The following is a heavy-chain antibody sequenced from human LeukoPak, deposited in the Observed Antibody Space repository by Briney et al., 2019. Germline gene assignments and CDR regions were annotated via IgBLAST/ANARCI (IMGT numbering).Heavy chain of an antibody. CDR3: ARDSPMHAFDI. J-gene: IGHJ3*02. CDR2: ISSSGSTI. Sequence: GGSLRLSCAASGFTFSDYYMSRIRQAPGKGLEWVSYISSSGSTIYYADSVKGRFTISRDNAKNSLYLQMNSLRAEDTAVYYCARDSPMHAFDIWGQGTMVTVSS. CDR1: GFTFSDYY. V-gene: IGHV3-11*01.